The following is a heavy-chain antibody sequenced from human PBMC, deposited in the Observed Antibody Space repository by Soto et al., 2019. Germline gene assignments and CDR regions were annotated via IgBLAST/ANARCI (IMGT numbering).Heavy chain of an antibody. Sequence: ASVKVSCKASGYTFTSYDINWVRQATGRGLEWMGWMNPNSGNTGYAQKFQGRVTMTRNTSISTAYMELSSLRSEDTAVYYCARRAAVYYYYGMDVWGQGTTVTVSS. CDR2: MNPNSGNT. J-gene: IGHJ6*02. CDR1: GYTFTSYD. D-gene: IGHD6-13*01. CDR3: ARRAAVYYYYGMDV. V-gene: IGHV1-8*01.